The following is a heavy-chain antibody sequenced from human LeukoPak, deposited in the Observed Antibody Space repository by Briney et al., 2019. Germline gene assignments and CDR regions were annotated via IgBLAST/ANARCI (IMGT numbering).Heavy chain of an antibody. D-gene: IGHD3-22*01. J-gene: IGHJ4*02. CDR2: IKEDGSEQ. Sequence: PGGSLRLSCAASAFTFSSYWVSWVRQAPGKGLEWVANIKEDGSEQYYVDSLKGRFTISRDNAKNSLYLQMNSLRAEDTAVYYCVRDSYSRDLDYWGQGTLVTVSS. CDR3: VRDSYSRDLDY. CDR1: AFTFSSYW. V-gene: IGHV3-7*01.